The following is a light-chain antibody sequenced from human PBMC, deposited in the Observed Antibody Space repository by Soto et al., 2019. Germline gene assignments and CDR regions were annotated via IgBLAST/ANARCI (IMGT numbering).Light chain of an antibody. CDR1: RSVRGNY. CDR2: DAS. CDR3: QQYGSTRTA. Sequence: EVVLTQSPATLSVSPVERATLSCWASRSVRGNYLAWYQQKPGLAPRLLIYDASSRATGIPDRFSGSGSGTDFTLTISRLEPEDFAVYYCQQYGSTRTAFGQGTKVDIK. V-gene: IGKV3D-20*01. J-gene: IGKJ1*01.